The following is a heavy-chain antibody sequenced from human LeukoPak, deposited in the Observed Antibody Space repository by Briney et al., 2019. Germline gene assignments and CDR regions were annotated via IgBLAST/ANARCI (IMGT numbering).Heavy chain of an antibody. Sequence: SETLSLTCTVSGGSISSSSYYWGWIRQPPGKGLEWIGSIYYSGSTYYNPSLKSRVTISVDTSKNQFSLKLSSVTAADTAVYYCARTSIAAPLYYFDYWGQGTLVTVSS. D-gene: IGHD6-6*01. V-gene: IGHV4-39*07. CDR1: GGSISSSSYY. CDR2: IYYSGST. J-gene: IGHJ4*02. CDR3: ARTSIAAPLYYFDY.